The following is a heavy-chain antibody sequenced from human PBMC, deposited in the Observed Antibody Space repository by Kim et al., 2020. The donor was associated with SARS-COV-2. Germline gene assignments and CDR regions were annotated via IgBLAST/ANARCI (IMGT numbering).Heavy chain of an antibody. Sequence: GGSLRLSCAASGFTFSSYNMNWVRQAPGKGLEWVSYISSSTSTIYYADSVKGRFTISRDNAKNALYLQMNSLGDEEAALYYCARGSYSSAWFDGSWGQGTLVTVSS. CDR3: ARGSYSSAWFDGS. V-gene: IGHV3-48*02. D-gene: IGHD6-19*01. CDR1: GFTFSSYN. CDR2: ISSSTSTI. J-gene: IGHJ5*02.